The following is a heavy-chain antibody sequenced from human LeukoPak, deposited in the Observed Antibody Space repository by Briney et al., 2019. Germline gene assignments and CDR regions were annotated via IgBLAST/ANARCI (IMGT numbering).Heavy chain of an antibody. V-gene: IGHV1-46*01. D-gene: IGHD3-10*01. CDR2: INPSGGST. J-gene: IGHJ4*02. CDR1: GYSWIDYY. CDR3: ARGGFSLLWFGELLFDY. Sequence: ASAKVSCKASGYSWIDYYMHWVRQAPGQGLEWMGIINPSGGSTSYAQKFQGRVTMTRDTSTSTVYMELSSLRSEDTAVYYCARGGFSLLWFGELLFDYWGQGTLVTVSS.